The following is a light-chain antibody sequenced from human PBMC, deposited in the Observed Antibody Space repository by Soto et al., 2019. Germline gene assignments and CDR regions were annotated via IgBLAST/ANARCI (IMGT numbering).Light chain of an antibody. CDR1: SRDIGNYNY. CDR2: DVS. J-gene: IGLJ1*01. V-gene: IGLV2-14*03. CDR3: NSFTRIRSYV. Sequence: QSVLTQPASVSGSPGQSITISCAGTSRDIGNYNYVSWYQQHPGKAPQLISYDVSNRPSGVSNRFSCSKSGKTASLTISGLQAEDEADYYCNSFTRIRSYVFGTGTQLTVL.